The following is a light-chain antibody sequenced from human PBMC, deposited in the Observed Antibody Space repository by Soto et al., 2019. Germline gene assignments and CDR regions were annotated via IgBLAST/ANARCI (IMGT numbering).Light chain of an antibody. CDR1: QIVSSSY. CDR3: QQYGSSPPYT. V-gene: IGKV3-20*01. J-gene: IGKJ2*01. CDR2: GAS. Sequence: EIVLTQSPGTLSLSPGERSTLSCRASQIVSSSYLAWYQQKPGQAPRLLIYGASSRATGIPDRFSGSGSGTDFTLTISSLEPEDVAAYYCQQYGSSPPYTFGQGTKLEIK.